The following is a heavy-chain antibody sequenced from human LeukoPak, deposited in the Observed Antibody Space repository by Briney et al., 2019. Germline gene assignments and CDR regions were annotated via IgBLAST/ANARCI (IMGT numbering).Heavy chain of an antibody. CDR1: GFTFSNYA. V-gene: IGHV3-23*01. D-gene: IGHD3-10*01. J-gene: IGHJ4*02. CDR2: ISGSGSSI. CDR3: AKGPRTVRFGDRHKGMFDY. Sequence: GGSLRLSCAASGFTFSNYAMNWVRQAPGKGLEWVSVISGSGSSIYYADSVKGRFTISRDNSKNTLYPQMNSLRAEDTAVYYCAKGPRTVRFGDRHKGMFDYWGRGTLVTVSS.